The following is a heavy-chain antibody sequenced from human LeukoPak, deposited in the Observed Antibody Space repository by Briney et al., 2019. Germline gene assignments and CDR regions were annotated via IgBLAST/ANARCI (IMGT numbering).Heavy chain of an antibody. Sequence: GGSLRLSCSASGFTFSSYAMHWVRQAPGKGLEYVSAISSNGGSTYYADSEKGRFTISRDNSKNTLYLQMSSLRAEDTAVYYCVCGSYSAFIYYFDYWGQGTLVTVSS. CDR1: GFTFSSYA. CDR3: VCGSYSAFIYYFDY. D-gene: IGHD1-26*01. V-gene: IGHV3-64D*09. CDR2: ISSNGGST. J-gene: IGHJ4*02.